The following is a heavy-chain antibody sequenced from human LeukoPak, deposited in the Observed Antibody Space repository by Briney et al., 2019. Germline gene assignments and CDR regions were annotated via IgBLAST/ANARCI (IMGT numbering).Heavy chain of an antibody. CDR2: IHYSART. Sequence: PSESLSLTFSVFGASIISYYWGWIRPPPGKGLECIGYIHYSARTTYNPSLKSRVTISVDTSKNQFSLKLSSVTAADTAVYYCARQGQLSEYYYYGMDVWGQGTTVTVSS. CDR1: GASIISYY. V-gene: IGHV4-59*08. J-gene: IGHJ6*02. D-gene: IGHD5-18*01. CDR3: ARQGQLSEYYYYGMDV.